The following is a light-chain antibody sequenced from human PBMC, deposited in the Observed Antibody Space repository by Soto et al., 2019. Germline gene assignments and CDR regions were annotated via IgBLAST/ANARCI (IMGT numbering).Light chain of an antibody. V-gene: IGLV2-8*01. CDR1: SSDVGGYNY. CDR3: SSYAGSNNEV. J-gene: IGLJ1*01. CDR2: EVS. Sequence: QSVLTQPPSASGSPGQSVTISCTGTSSDVGGYNYVSWYQQHPGKAPKLMIYEVSKRPSGVPDRFSGSKSGNTASLTVSGLQAEDEADYYCSSYAGSNNEVFGTGTTVTVL.